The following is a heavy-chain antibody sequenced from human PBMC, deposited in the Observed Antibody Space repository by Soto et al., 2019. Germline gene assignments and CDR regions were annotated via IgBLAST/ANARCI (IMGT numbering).Heavy chain of an antibody. CDR1: GFTFSSYG. V-gene: IGHV3-30*18. CDR2: ISYDGSNK. Sequence: QVQLVESGGGVVQPGRSLRLSCAASGFTFSSYGMHWVRQAPGKGLEWVAVISYDGSNKYYADSVKGRFTISRDNSKNTLVLQMNRLRAEDTAVYYCAKDYRLSGNDAFDIWGQGTMVTVSS. J-gene: IGHJ3*02. D-gene: IGHD2-15*01. CDR3: AKDYRLSGNDAFDI.